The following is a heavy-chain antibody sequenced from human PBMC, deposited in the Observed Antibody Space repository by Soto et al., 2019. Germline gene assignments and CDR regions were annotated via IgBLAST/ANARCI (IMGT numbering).Heavy chain of an antibody. CDR3: ARDLEGADVFDL. Sequence: GVSLRLSCAASGFTFTRYSMNWVRQAPGKGLEWVSSISSTTNYIYYADSMKGRFTVSRDNAKNSVYLEMHSLRADDTALYYCARDLEGADVFDLWGQGTMVTVSS. CDR1: GFTFTRYS. D-gene: IGHD3-16*01. J-gene: IGHJ3*01. V-gene: IGHV3-21*01. CDR2: ISSTTNYI.